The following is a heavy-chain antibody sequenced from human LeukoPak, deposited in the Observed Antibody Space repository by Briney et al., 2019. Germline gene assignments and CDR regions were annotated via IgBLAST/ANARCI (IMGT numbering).Heavy chain of an antibody. Sequence: PGGSLRLSCAASGFSFSSYGMHWVRQAPGKGLEQVAVTSFDGKNKYYGDSVKGQFTIARDNSKNKLYLQMNSLRAEDTAMYYCARGRAGGLLFYLDLWGRGTLVTVSS. D-gene: IGHD2/OR15-2a*01. J-gene: IGHJ2*01. CDR2: TSFDGKNK. CDR3: ARGRAGGLLFYLDL. CDR1: GFSFSSYG. V-gene: IGHV3-30*03.